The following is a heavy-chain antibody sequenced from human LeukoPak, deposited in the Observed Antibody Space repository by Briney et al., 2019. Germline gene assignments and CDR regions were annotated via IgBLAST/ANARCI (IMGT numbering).Heavy chain of an antibody. D-gene: IGHD3-9*01. Sequence: PGGSLRLSCAASGFTFSSYAMSWVRQAPGKGLEWVSAISGSGGSTYYADSVKGRFTISRDNSKNTLYLQMNSLRAEDTAVYYCAKDHDWLLTTGSRYWGQGTLVTVSS. CDR3: AKDHDWLLTTGSRY. CDR1: GFTFSSYA. CDR2: ISGSGGST. J-gene: IGHJ4*02. V-gene: IGHV3-23*01.